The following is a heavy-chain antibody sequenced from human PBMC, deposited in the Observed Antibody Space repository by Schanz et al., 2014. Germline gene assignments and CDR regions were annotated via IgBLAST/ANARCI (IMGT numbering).Heavy chain of an antibody. V-gene: IGHV3-30*03. CDR1: GFSFNNYG. CDR3: ATENWWTVEK. Sequence: QVQPVESGGSVVQPGRSLRLSCAASGFSFNNYGLNWVRQAPGKGLEWVAAISYDGSNSYYADSVKGRFTISRDNAKKSLDLHMNSLTAEDTAVYYCATENWWTVEKWGQGTLVTVSS. J-gene: IGHJ4*02. CDR2: ISYDGSNS. D-gene: IGHD2-15*01.